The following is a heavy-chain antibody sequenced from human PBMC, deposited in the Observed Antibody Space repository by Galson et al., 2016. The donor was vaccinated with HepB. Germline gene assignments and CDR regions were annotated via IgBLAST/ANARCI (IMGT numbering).Heavy chain of an antibody. CDR1: GGSLSNFY. CDR2: VDDSGTT. V-gene: IGHV4-59*08. CDR3: ARLDPPYAFDM. Sequence: SETLSLTCAINGGSLSNFYWNWIRQSPGKGLEWIGYVDDSGTTKYNPSLQTRVTISLDTSKNQFSLKLRSVTAADTAGYYCARLDPPYAFDMWGQGTMVTVSS. J-gene: IGHJ3*02. D-gene: IGHD3-9*01.